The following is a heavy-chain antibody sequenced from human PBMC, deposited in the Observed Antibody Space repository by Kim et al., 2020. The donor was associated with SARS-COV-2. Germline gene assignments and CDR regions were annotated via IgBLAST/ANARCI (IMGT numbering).Heavy chain of an antibody. D-gene: IGHD6-19*01. Sequence: SETLSLTCTVSGGSVSSGSYYWSWIRQPPGKGLEWIGYIYYSGSTNYNPSLKSRVTISVDTSKNQFSLKLSSVTAADTAVYYCARDYPSSGWILDAFDIWGQGTMVTVSS. CDR1: GGSVSSGSYY. J-gene: IGHJ3*02. V-gene: IGHV4-61*01. CDR2: IYYSGST. CDR3: ARDYPSSGWILDAFDI.